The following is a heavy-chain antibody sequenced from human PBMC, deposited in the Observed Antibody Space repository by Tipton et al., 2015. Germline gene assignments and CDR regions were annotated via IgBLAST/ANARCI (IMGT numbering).Heavy chain of an antibody. CDR3: ARLVGVGSYYFDY. J-gene: IGHJ4*02. V-gene: IGHV3-48*03. D-gene: IGHD2-15*01. Sequence: SLRLSCAASGFTISTHEMTWVRQAPGKGLEWISYLSALGDTTYYADSVKGRFTISRDNSKNTLYLQMNSLRAEDTAVYYCARLVGVGSYYFDYWGQGTLVTVSS. CDR1: GFTISTHE. CDR2: LSALGDTT.